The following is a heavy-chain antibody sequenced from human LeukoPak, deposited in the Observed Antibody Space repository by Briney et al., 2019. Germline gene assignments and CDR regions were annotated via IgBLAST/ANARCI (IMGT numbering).Heavy chain of an antibody. V-gene: IGHV1-2*02. D-gene: IGHD2-2*01. CDR2: INPNSGGT. CDR1: GYTFTGYY. J-gene: IGHJ4*02. Sequence: ASAKVSCKASGYTFTGYYMHWVRQAPGQGLEWMGWINPNSGGTNYAQKFQGRVTMTRDTSISTAYMELSGLRSDDTAVYYCVRVVPAATFDYWGQGTLVTVSS. CDR3: VRVVPAATFDY.